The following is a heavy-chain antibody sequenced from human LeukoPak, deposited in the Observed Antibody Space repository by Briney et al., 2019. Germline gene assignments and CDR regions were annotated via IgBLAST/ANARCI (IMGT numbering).Heavy chain of an antibody. Sequence: GGSLRLSCAASGFTFSNAWRSWVRQAPGKGLEWVGRIKSKTDGGTTDYAAPVKGRFTISRDDSKNTLYLQMNSLKTEDTAVYYCTQYYYDSSGYFDYWGQGTLVTVSS. CDR3: TQYYYDSSGYFDY. V-gene: IGHV3-15*01. CDR1: GFTFSNAW. J-gene: IGHJ4*02. CDR2: IKSKTDGGTT. D-gene: IGHD3-22*01.